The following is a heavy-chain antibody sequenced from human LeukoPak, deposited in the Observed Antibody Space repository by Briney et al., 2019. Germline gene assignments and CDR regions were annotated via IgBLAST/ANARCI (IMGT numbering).Heavy chain of an antibody. CDR3: ARAAVAGPGGY. CDR2: ISAYNGNT. V-gene: IGHV1-18*01. Sequence: GGSVTVSCKASGYTFTSYGISWVRQAPGQGLEWMGWISAYNGNTNYAQKLQGRVTMTPATSTSTAYMELRSLRSDDTAVYYCARAAVAGPGGYWGQGTLVTVSS. CDR1: GYTFTSYG. J-gene: IGHJ4*02. D-gene: IGHD6-19*01.